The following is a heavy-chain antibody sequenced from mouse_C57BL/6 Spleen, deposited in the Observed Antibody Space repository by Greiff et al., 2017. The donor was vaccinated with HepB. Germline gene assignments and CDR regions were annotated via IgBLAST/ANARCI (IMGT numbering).Heavy chain of an antibody. V-gene: IGHV1-63*01. D-gene: IGHD2-1*01. Sequence: QVQLKQSGAELVRPGTSVKMSCKASGYTFTNYWIGWAKQRPGHGLEWIGDIYPGGGYTNYNEKFKGKATLTADKSSSTAYMQFSSLTSEDSAIYYCARLVGNYGAMDYWGQGTSVTVSS. J-gene: IGHJ4*01. CDR2: IYPGGGYT. CDR3: ARLVGNYGAMDY. CDR1: GYTFTNYW.